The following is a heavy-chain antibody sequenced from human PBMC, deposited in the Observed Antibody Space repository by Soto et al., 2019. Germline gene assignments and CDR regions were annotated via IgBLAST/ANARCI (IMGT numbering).Heavy chain of an antibody. D-gene: IGHD3-10*01. J-gene: IGHJ6*02. Sequence: EVQLLESGGGLVQPGGSLRLSCAASGFTLSNYAINWVRQAPGKGLEWVSGITLNGDNTYHADSVKGRFTVSRDNSKNTLYLEMKSLRVEDTAVYSCARKLYYYSYGMDVWGPGTPVIVSS. CDR2: ITLNGDNT. CDR1: GFTLSNYA. V-gene: IGHV3-23*01. CDR3: ARKLYYYSYGMDV.